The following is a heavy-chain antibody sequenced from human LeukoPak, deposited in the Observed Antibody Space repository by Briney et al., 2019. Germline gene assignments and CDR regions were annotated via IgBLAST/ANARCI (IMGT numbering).Heavy chain of an antibody. CDR3: ARRQQLVYQLFDY. CDR1: GGSFSGYY. CDR2: INHSGST. V-gene: IGHV4-34*01. D-gene: IGHD6-13*01. J-gene: IGHJ4*02. Sequence: SETLSLTCAVYGGSFSGYYWSWIRQPPGKGLEWIGEINHSGSTNYNPSLKSRVTISVDTSKNQFSLKLSSVTAADTAVYYCARRQQLVYQLFDYWGQGTLVTVSS.